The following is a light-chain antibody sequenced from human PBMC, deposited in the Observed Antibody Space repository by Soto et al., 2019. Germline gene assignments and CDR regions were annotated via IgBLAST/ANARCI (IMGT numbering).Light chain of an antibody. CDR2: DAS. J-gene: IGKJ5*01. Sequence: DLQLTQSPSSLSASLGDRVPIXXQASQDISNSLNWDHQKAGKAPHVLISDASNLETGVPSRFSGSGSGTDFTVTISSLQTEDIATYYCQQWENLPPFGQGTRLEIK. CDR1: QDISNS. V-gene: IGKV1-33*01. CDR3: QQWENLPP.